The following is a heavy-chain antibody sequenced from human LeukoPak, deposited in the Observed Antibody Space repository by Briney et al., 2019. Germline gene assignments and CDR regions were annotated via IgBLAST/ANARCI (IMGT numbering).Heavy chain of an antibody. CDR1: GDSISSSHYY. CDR2: MYYNGNT. D-gene: IGHD2-15*01. J-gene: IGHJ4*02. Sequence: SETLSLTCTVSGDSISSSHYYWGWVRQPPGKGLEWIANMYYNGNTHYNPSLKSRVTISADTSKNQFSLKLRSVIAADTAVYYCARYGFVRDGSCYWGQGTLVTVSS. CDR3: ARYGFVRDGSCY. V-gene: IGHV4-39*01.